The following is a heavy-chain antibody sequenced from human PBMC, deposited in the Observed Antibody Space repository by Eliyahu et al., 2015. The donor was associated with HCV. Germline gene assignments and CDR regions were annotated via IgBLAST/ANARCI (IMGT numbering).Heavy chain of an antibody. CDR2: IWYDGSNK. V-gene: IGHV3-33*01. CDR3: ARGARFLEWLLY. CDR1: GFTFSSYG. Sequence: QVQLVESGGGVXQPGXSLRLSCAASGFTFSSYGMHXVRQAPGKGLEWVAVIWYDGSNKYYADSVKGRFTISRDNSKNTLYLQMNSLRAEDTAVYYCARGARFLEWLLYWGQGTLVTVSS. J-gene: IGHJ4*02. D-gene: IGHD3-3*01.